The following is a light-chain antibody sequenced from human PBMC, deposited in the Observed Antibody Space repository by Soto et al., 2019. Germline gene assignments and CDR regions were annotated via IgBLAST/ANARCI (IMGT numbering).Light chain of an antibody. Sequence: EIVMTQSPAILSLSPGGTATLSCRASQSVTTKLAWYQQRPGQTPRLLIYNASTRATAVPARFSGGGSVTEFSLTISSLQSDDFGVYYCHQYNTWPPRFTFGPGTKGDI. J-gene: IGKJ3*01. CDR1: QSVTTK. V-gene: IGKV3-15*01. CDR3: HQYNTWPPRFT. CDR2: NAS.